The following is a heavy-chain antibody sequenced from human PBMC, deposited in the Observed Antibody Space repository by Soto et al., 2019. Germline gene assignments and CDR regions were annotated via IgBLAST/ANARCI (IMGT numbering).Heavy chain of an antibody. J-gene: IGHJ6*02. CDR1: GGSISSGGYS. CDR2: IYHSGYT. CDR3: ARAHYGDYGYGMDV. D-gene: IGHD4-17*01. V-gene: IGHV4-30-2*01. Sequence: QLQLQESGSGLVKPSQTLSLTCAVSGGSISSGGYSWSWVRQPPGKGLAWIGYIYHSGYTYYNPSLQSRVTISVDRSKNQFSLKLSSVTAAATAVYYCARAHYGDYGYGMDVWGQGTTVTVSS.